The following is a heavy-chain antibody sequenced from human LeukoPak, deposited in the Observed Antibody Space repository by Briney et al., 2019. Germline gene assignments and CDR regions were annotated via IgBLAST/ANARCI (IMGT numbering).Heavy chain of an antibody. Sequence: SETLSLTCTVPGGSLYIYYWSWIRQPPGRGLEWIGYIYFSGSTNYNPSLKSRVTISIDTSKNQFSLKLSSVTAADTAVYYCARGYYDSSGYWLSYFDYWGQGTLVTVSS. CDR2: IYFSGST. CDR3: ARGYYDSSGYWLSYFDY. V-gene: IGHV4-59*01. D-gene: IGHD3-22*01. J-gene: IGHJ4*02. CDR1: GGSLYIYY.